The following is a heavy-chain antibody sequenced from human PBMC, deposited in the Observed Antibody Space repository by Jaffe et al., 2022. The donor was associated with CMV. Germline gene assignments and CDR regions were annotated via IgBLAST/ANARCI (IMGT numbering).Heavy chain of an antibody. CDR3: ARDMDMGRSGSSLYFQH. V-gene: IGHV1-2*04. CDR1: GYTFTGYY. Sequence: QVQLVQSGAEVKKPGASVKVSCKASGYTFTGYYMHWVRQAPGQGLEWMGWINPNSGGTNYAQKFQGWVTMTRDTSISTAYMELSRLRSDDTAVYYCARDMDMGRSGSSLYFQHWGQGTLVTVSS. D-gene: IGHD2-2*01. J-gene: IGHJ1*01. CDR2: INPNSGGT.